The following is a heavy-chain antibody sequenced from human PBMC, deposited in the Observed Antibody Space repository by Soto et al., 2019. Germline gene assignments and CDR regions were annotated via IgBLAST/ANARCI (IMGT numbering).Heavy chain of an antibody. CDR2: IYPGDSDT. V-gene: IGHV5-51*01. CDR3: ARIAAADTSYYYYYSMDV. D-gene: IGHD6-13*01. CDR1: GYSFTSYW. Sequence: PGESLKISCKGSGYSFTSYWIGWVRQMPGKGLEWMGIIYPGDSDTRYSPSFQGRVTISADKSISTAYLQWSSLKASDTAMYYCARIAAADTSYYYYYSMDVWGKGTTVTVSS. J-gene: IGHJ6*03.